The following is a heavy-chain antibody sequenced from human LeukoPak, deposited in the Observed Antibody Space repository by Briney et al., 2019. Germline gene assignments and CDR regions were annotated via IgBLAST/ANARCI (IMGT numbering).Heavy chain of an antibody. CDR2: ITVDDVT. CDR1: GFTFSSYA. J-gene: IGHJ4*02. Sequence: QPGGSLRLSCAASGFTFSSYAMSWVCQAPGKGLEWISTITVDDVTYYAASVKGRFTISRYNSRNTLSLQMTSLRAEDSAVYYCAKTRWQWTRKYFDFWGQGSLVTVSS. D-gene: IGHD5-24*01. V-gene: IGHV3-23*01. CDR3: AKTRWQWTRKYFDF.